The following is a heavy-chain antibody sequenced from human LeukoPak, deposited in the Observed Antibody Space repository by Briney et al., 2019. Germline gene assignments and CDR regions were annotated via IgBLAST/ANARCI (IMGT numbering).Heavy chain of an antibody. CDR2: ISGDGGST. D-gene: IGHD3-10*01. V-gene: IGHV3-43*02. CDR1: GFTFDDYA. CDR3: ASSGLGFGELNPADY. J-gene: IGHJ4*02. Sequence: GGSLRLSCAASGFTFDDYAMHWVRQAPGKGLEWVSLISGDGGSTYYADSVKGRFTISRDNSKNSLYLQMNSLRTEDTALYYCASSGLGFGELNPADYWGQGTLVTVSS.